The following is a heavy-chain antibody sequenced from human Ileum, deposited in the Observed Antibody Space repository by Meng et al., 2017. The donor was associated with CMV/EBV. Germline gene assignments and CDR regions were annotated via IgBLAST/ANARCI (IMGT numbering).Heavy chain of an antibody. D-gene: IGHD4-11*01. CDR2: ISGSGSTI. V-gene: IGHV3-11*01. CDR1: GFTFSNYY. CDR3: ARDYSNYYYYYGMDV. Sequence: LTGAASGFTFSNYYMSWIRQAPGKGLEWVSYISGSGSTIYYADSLKGRFTISRDNAKNSLYLQMNSLRAEDTAVYYCARDYSNYYYYYGMDVWGQGTTVTVSS. J-gene: IGHJ6*02.